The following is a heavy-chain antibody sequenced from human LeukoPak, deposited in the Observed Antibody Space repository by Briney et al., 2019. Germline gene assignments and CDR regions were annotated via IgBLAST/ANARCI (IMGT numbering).Heavy chain of an antibody. V-gene: IGHV3-21*01. CDR3: ARESIAVAGTVDY. CDR2: ISSSSSYI. Sequence: GGSLRLSCTASGFTFSSYSMNWVRQAPGKGLEWVSSISSSSSYIYYADSVKGRFTISRDNAKNSLYLQMNSLRAEDTAVYYCARESIAVAGTVDYWGQGTLVTVSS. J-gene: IGHJ4*02. CDR1: GFTFSSYS. D-gene: IGHD6-19*01.